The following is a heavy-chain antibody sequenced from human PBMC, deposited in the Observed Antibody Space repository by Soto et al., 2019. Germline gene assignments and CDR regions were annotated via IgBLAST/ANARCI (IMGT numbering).Heavy chain of an antibody. V-gene: IGHV4-34*01. CDR2: INHSGST. CDR3: ARGSGYCSGGSCFGYYYGMDV. J-gene: IGHJ6*02. CDR1: GGSFSCYY. D-gene: IGHD2-15*01. Sequence: SETLSLTCAVYGGSFSCYYWSWIRQPPGKGLEWIGEINHSGSTNYNPSLKSRVTISVDTSKNQFSLKLSSVTAADTAVYYCARGSGYCSGGSCFGYYYGMDVWGQGTTVTVSS.